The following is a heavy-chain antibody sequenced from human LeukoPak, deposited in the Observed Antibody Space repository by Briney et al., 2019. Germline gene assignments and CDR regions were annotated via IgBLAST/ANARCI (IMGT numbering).Heavy chain of an antibody. V-gene: IGHV4-39*02. CDR2: VSYGRSP. CDR1: GDSISRSTYH. Sequence: PSETLSLTCTVSGDSISRSTYHWAWIRQPPGKGLEWIGSVSYGRSPYFNPSLESRATISVDTSKNHFSLKMSSVTAADTAVYYCARSSGTGTFSYWGQGTLVTVSS. CDR3: ARSSGTGTFSY. D-gene: IGHD6-25*01. J-gene: IGHJ4*02.